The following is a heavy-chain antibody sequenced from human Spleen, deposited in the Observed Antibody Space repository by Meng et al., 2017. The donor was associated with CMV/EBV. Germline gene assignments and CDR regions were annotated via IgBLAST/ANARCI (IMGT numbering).Heavy chain of an antibody. Sequence: GGSISSSNWWSWVRQPPGKGLEWIGEIYHSGSTNYNPSLKSRVTISVDKSKNQFSLKLSSVTAADTAVYYCASVFLAAADLNWFDPWGQGTLVTVSS. V-gene: IGHV4-4*02. CDR2: IYHSGST. CDR1: GGSISSSNW. CDR3: ASVFLAAADLNWFDP. D-gene: IGHD6-13*01. J-gene: IGHJ5*02.